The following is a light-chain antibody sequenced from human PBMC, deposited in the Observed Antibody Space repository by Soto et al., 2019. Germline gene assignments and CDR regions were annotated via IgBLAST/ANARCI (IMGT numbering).Light chain of an antibody. CDR1: SSNIGAGYD. J-gene: IGLJ2*01. CDR2: SNT. CDR3: QSYDSSLSAVV. V-gene: IGLV1-40*01. Sequence: QTVVTQPPSVSGAPGQRVTISCTGSSSNIGAGYDVHWYRQIPGTVPKLLIYSNTNRASGVPDRFSASKSATSASLAITGLQAEDEADYYCQSYDSSLSAVVFGGGTKVTVL.